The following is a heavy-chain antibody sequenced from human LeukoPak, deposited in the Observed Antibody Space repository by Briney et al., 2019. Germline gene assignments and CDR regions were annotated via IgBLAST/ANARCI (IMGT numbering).Heavy chain of an antibody. CDR1: GVSISTSY. Sequence: SETLSLTCTVSGVSISTSYWSWIRQAPGKGLEYIGHLYYSGSPNYNPSLKSRVTISADTSRNEISLKVKPMTAADTAVYYCARRGQGYQYMDVWGKGTTVIVSS. CDR2: LYYSGSP. V-gene: IGHV4-59*08. CDR3: ARRGQGYQYMDV. J-gene: IGHJ6*03.